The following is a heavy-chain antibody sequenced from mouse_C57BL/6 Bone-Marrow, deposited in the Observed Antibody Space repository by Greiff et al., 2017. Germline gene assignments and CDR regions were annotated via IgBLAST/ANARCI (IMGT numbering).Heavy chain of an antibody. Sequence: VQLQQSGPELVKPGASVKISCKASGYAFSSSWMNWVKQRPGKGLEWIGRIYPGDGDTNYNGKFKGKATLTADKSSSTAYMQLSSLTSEDSAVYFCARDYRVWFAYWGQGTLVTVSA. CDR2: IYPGDGDT. V-gene: IGHV1-82*01. D-gene: IGHD2-13*01. CDR1: GYAFSSSW. CDR3: ARDYRVWFAY. J-gene: IGHJ3*01.